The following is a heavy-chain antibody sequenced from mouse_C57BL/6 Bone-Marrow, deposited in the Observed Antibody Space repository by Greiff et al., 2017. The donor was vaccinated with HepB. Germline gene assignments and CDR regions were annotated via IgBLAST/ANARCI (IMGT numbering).Heavy chain of an antibody. CDR3: ARPAKSTLFAY. CDR2: ISNGGGST. J-gene: IGHJ3*01. V-gene: IGHV5-12*01. D-gene: IGHD5-1*01. CDR1: GFTFSDYY. Sequence: EVQLVESGGGLVQPGGSLKLSCAASGFTFSDYYMYWVRQTPEKRLEWVAYISNGGGSTYYPDTVKGRFTISRDNAKNTLYLQMSRLKSEDTAMYYCARPAKSTLFAYWGQGTLVTVSA.